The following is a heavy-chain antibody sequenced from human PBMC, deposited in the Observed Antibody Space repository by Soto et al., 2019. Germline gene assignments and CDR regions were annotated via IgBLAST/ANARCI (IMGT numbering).Heavy chain of an antibody. J-gene: IGHJ6*02. CDR3: ARGAGSTTSYYGMEV. CDR1: GGSISSSSYY. Sequence: SETLSLTCTVSGGSISSSSYYCGWIRQPPGMGLEWIGSIFYSGTTYYNPSLKSRVTIFVDTSKNQFSLQLTSVTAADTAVYYCARGAGSTTSYYGMEVLGQGTTVTVSS. V-gene: IGHV4-39*01. CDR2: IFYSGTT. D-gene: IGHD2-15*01.